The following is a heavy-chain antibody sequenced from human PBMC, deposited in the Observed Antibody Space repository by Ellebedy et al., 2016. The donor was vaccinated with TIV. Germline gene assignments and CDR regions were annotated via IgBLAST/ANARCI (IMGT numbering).Heavy chain of an antibody. V-gene: IGHV3-21*01. J-gene: IGHJ4*02. CDR2: ISYSSAYI. CDR3: AAGGHMTLLES. D-gene: IGHD3-16*01. CDR1: GFTFSSYW. Sequence: GESLKISCAASGFTFSSYWMNWVRQAPGKGLEWVSAISYSSAYIYYADSMKGRFTISRDNAKNLLFLQMNSLRAEDTAVYYCAAGGHMTLLESWGRGTLVTVSS.